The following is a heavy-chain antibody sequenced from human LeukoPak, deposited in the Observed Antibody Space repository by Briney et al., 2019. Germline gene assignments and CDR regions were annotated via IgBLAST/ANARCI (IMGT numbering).Heavy chain of an antibody. D-gene: IGHD5-18*01. CDR3: ARDTAMDPNYYYYMDV. V-gene: IGHV1-2*02. CDR2: INPNSGGA. Sequence: GASVKVSCKASGYTFTGYYMHWMRQAPGQGREWMGWINPNSGGANYAQKCQGRVTMTRDTSIRTCYKELSRLRSDDTAVYYCARDTAMDPNYYYYMDVWGKGTTVTVSS. CDR1: GYTFTGYY. J-gene: IGHJ6*03.